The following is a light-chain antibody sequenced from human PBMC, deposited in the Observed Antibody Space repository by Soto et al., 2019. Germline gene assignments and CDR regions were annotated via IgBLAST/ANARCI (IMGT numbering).Light chain of an antibody. V-gene: IGKV1-5*01. CDR3: QQYHSYWT. Sequence: DIQMTQSPSTLSASVGDSVTITCRASQNIRSRLAWFQQKPGKAPKLLIYDASSLESGVPQRLSGSGSGTEFTLTISSMKTDDFSTYYCQQYHSYWTFGHGTKVDIK. CDR2: DAS. J-gene: IGKJ1*01. CDR1: QNIRSR.